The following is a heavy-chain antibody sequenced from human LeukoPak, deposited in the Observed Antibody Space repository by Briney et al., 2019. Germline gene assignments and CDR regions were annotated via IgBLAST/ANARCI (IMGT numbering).Heavy chain of an antibody. D-gene: IGHD1-26*01. J-gene: IGHJ4*02. CDR3: ARGRGGSYDY. Sequence: RSSETLSLTCAVYGGSFSGYYWSWIRQPPGKGLEWIGEINHSGSTNYNPSLKSRVTISVDRSKNQFSLKLSSVTAADTAVYYCARGRGGSYDYWGQGTLVTVSS. CDR2: INHSGST. CDR1: GGSFSGYY. V-gene: IGHV4-34*01.